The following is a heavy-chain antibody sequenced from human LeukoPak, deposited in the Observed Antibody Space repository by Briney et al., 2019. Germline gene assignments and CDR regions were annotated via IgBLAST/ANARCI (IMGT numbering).Heavy chain of an antibody. J-gene: IGHJ4*02. CDR1: GGTFSSYA. CDR3: ARGGMATIWGDFDY. D-gene: IGHD5-24*01. Sequence: SVKVSCKASGGTFSSYAISWVRQAPGQGLEWMGGIIPIFGTANYAQKFQGRVTITADESTSTAYMELSSLRSEDTAVYYCARGGMATIWGDFDYWGQGTLVTVSS. CDR2: IIPIFGTA. V-gene: IGHV1-69*13.